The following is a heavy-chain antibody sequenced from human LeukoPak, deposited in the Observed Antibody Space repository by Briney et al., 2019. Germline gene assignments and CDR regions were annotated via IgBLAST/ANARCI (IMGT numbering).Heavy chain of an antibody. CDR2: VYSAGDT. D-gene: IGHD6-19*01. V-gene: IGHV3-53*04. J-gene: IGHJ4*02. CDR1: GFTFSSMY. Sequence: PGGSLRLSCVASGFTFSSMYMSWVRQAPGKGLAWVSVVYSAGDTYYADSVKGRFTISRHNSKNTLYLQMNSLRVEDTAAYYCARGGTPGYSSGRIDYWGQGTLVTVSS. CDR3: ARGGTPGYSSGRIDY.